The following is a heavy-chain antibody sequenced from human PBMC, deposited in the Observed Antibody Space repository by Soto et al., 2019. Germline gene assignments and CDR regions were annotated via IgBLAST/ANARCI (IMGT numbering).Heavy chain of an antibody. D-gene: IGHD3-10*01. J-gene: IGHJ6*03. CDR1: GFTFSSYD. CDR3: ARSNTLGKYYYGSGSFSRSYYMDV. CDR2: IGTAGDT. V-gene: IGHV3-13*01. Sequence: GGSLRLSCAASGFTFSSYDMHWVRQATGKGLEWVSAIGTAGDTYYPGSVKGRFTISRENAKNSLYLQMNSLRAGDMAVYYCARSNTLGKYYYGSGSFSRSYYMDVWGKGTTVTVSS.